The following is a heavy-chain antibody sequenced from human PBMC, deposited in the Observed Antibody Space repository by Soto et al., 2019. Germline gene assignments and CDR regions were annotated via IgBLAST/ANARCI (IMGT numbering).Heavy chain of an antibody. CDR2: IHTRDGST. J-gene: IGHJ5*02. CDR3: ARVYPHHGYNWFDP. V-gene: IGHV1-46*01. Sequence: QVQLVQSGAEVKKPGASVKASCKASGYTFTNYYRHLVRQAPGQGLEWMGTIHTRDGSTAYAQNFKGRVTMTRDPSTSSVYMELSSLASEATAMYYCARVYPHHGYNWFDPWGQGTLVTVSS. CDR1: GYTFTNYY.